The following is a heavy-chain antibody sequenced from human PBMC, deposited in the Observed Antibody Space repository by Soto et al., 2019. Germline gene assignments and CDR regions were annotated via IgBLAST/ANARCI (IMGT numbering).Heavy chain of an antibody. CDR1: GFTFSSYA. J-gene: IGHJ1*01. V-gene: IGHV3-23*01. D-gene: IGHD3-3*01. Sequence: HPGGSLRLSCAASGFTFSSYAMSWVRHAPGKGLEWVSAISGSGGSTYYADSVKGRFTIPRDHTKNTLYLQMNSLRAEDRAVYYCSKSGDFWSGTGDIWGQGTLVTVSS. CDR3: SKSGDFWSGTGDI. CDR2: ISGSGGST.